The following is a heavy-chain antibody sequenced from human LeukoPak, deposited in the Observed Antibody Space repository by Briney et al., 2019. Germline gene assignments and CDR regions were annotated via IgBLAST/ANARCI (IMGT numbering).Heavy chain of an antibody. CDR2: IKSKAYRGTT. CDR3: ARGPFQLWIHNAIDV. J-gene: IGHJ6*02. CDR1: GFTFGDHA. D-gene: IGHD3-10*01. V-gene: IGHV3-49*04. Sequence: PGGSLRLSCTGSGFTFGDHAMSWVRQAPGKGLEWVGFIKSKAYRGTTEYAASVTGRFTISRDDSDSIVYLQMNSLKTEDTAVYYCARGPFQLWIHNAIDVWGQGATDSVSS.